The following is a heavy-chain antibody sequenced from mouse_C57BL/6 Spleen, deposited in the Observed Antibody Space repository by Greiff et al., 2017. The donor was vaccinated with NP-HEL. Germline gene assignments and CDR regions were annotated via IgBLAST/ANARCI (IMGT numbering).Heavy chain of an antibody. V-gene: IGHV1-64*01. D-gene: IGHD1-1*01. Sequence: VQLQQSGAELVKPGASVKLSCKASGYTFTSYWMHWVKQRPGQGLEWIGMIHPNSGSTNYNEKFKSKATLTVDKSSSTAYMQLSSLTAEDAAVYYCARSYYGSSYDAMDYWGQGTSVTVSS. J-gene: IGHJ4*01. CDR2: IHPNSGST. CDR3: ARSYYGSSYDAMDY. CDR1: GYTFTSYW.